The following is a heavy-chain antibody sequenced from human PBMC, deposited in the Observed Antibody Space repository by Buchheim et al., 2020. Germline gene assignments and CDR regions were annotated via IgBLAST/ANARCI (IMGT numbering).Heavy chain of an antibody. Sequence: QVQVVQSGTEMKKPGASVKVSCKASGYTFTSYYIHWVRQAPGQGLEWMGVINPSGASTHYALKFQGRVTMTRDTSTSTVYMEVSSLRSEDTAVYYCARDLGDFLWGSYRPYFDYWGQGTL. D-gene: IGHD3-16*02. CDR1: GYTFTSYY. CDR2: INPSGAST. V-gene: IGHV1-46*01. J-gene: IGHJ4*02. CDR3: ARDLGDFLWGSYRPYFDY.